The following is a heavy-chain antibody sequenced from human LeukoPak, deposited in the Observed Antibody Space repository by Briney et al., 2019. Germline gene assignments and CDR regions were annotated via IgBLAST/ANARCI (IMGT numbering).Heavy chain of an antibody. D-gene: IGHD3-22*01. Sequence: SQTLSLTCTVSGGSISSGDYYWSWIRQPPGKGLEWIAYMYYSGSTYYNPSLKSRVTMSAHTSKNQLSLQLCSVTAADTAVYYCARPYYYDSKIDPWGQGILVTVSS. CDR1: GGSISSGDYY. V-gene: IGHV4-30-4*01. CDR3: ARPYYYDSKIDP. CDR2: MYYSGST. J-gene: IGHJ5*02.